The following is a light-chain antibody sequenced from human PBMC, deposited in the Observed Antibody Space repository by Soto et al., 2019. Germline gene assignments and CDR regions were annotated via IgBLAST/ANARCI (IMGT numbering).Light chain of an antibody. V-gene: IGKV1-9*01. CDR2: AAS. CDR1: QGISRY. CDR3: QQLNTYPVT. Sequence: IQLTQSPSSLSASVGDSVTITCRASQGISRYLSWYQQKSGRAPKLLISAASTLQSGVPARFSGSGSGTDFTLSITNLQPEDFATYYCQQLNTYPVTFGGGTKVESK. J-gene: IGKJ4*01.